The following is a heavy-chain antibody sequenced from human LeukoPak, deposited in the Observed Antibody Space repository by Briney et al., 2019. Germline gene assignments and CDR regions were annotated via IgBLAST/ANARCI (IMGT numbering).Heavy chain of an antibody. D-gene: IGHD2-2*01. CDR2: INPTGGST. V-gene: IGHV1-46*01. CDR3: AAAERHCTSSSCYVAAFDI. Sequence: ASVKVSCKASGYTFTSYYMHWVRQAPGQGLEWMGLINPTGGSTGYAQKFQERVTITRDMSTSTAYMELSSLRSEDTAFYFCAAAERHCTSSSCYVAAFDIWGLGTMVTVSS. CDR1: GYTFTSYY. J-gene: IGHJ3*02.